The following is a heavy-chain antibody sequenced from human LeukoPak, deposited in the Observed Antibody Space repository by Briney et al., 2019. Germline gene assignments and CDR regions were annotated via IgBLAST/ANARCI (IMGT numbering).Heavy chain of an antibody. V-gene: IGHV4-34*01. Sequence: ASETLSLTCAVYGGSFSGYYWSWIRQPPGKGLEWIGEINHSGSTNYNPSLKSRVTISVDTSKNQFSLKLSSVTAADTAVYYCARQGIVVVPAASFDYWGQGTLVTVSS. J-gene: IGHJ4*02. CDR2: INHSGST. CDR1: GGSFSGYY. CDR3: ARQGIVVVPAASFDY. D-gene: IGHD2-2*01.